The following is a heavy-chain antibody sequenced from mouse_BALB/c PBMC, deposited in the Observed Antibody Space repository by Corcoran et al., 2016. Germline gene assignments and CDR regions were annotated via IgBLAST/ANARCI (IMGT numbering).Heavy chain of an antibody. Sequence: QIQLVQSGPELKKPGGTVKISCKASGYSFTNYGMNWVKQAPGKGLKWMGWINTYTGEPTYADDFKGRFAFSLETSASTAYLQINNRKNEDTATYFCARSAGSSYGYAMDYWGQGTSVTVSS. CDR2: INTYTGEP. CDR3: ARSAGSSYGYAMDY. J-gene: IGHJ4*01. V-gene: IGHV9-3-1*01. CDR1: GYSFTNYG. D-gene: IGHD1-1*01.